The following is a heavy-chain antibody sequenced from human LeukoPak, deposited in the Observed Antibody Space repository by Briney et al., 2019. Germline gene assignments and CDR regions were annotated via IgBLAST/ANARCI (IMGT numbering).Heavy chain of an antibody. CDR3: ARDATYCAGGSCSRFDP. D-gene: IGHD2-15*01. CDR1: GFRFNTYW. V-gene: IGHV3-7*01. CDR2: IKQDGNEK. J-gene: IGHJ5*02. Sequence: GGSLRLSCAASGFRFNTYWMSWVRQAPGKGLEWVANIKQDGNEKYYADSVKGRFTISRDNAKNSLYLQMNSLRAEDTALYYCARDATYCAGGSCSRFDPWGQGTLVTVSS.